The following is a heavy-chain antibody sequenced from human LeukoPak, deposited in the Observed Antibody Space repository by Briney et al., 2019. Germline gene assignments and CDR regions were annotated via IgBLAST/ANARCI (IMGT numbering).Heavy chain of an antibody. CDR1: GFTVSRNY. V-gene: IGHV3-66*01. Sequence: GGSLRLSCAASGFTVSRNYMSWVRQAPGKGLEWVSVIYSGGSTYYADSVKGRFTISRDNSKNTLYLQMNSLRAEDTAVYYCSRGGKKWELVRYWGQGTLVTVSS. CDR3: SRGGKKWELVRY. D-gene: IGHD1-26*01. J-gene: IGHJ4*02. CDR2: IYSGGST.